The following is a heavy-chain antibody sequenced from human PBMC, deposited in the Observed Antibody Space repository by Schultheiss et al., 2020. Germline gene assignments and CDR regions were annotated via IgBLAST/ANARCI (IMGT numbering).Heavy chain of an antibody. CDR3: AKSYGDYTIEKYYFDY. J-gene: IGHJ4*02. CDR1: GFTFSSYW. CDR2: IKQDGSEK. D-gene: IGHD4-17*01. Sequence: GESLKISCAASGFTFSSYWMSWVRQAPGKGLEWVANIKQDGSEKYYVDSVKGRFTISRDNAKNSLYLQMNSLRAEDTAVYYCAKSYGDYTIEKYYFDYWGQGTLVTVSS. V-gene: IGHV3-7*01.